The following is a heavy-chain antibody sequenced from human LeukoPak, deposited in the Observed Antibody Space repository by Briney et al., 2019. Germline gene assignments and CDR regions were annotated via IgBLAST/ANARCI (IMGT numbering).Heavy chain of an antibody. V-gene: IGHV4-38-2*01. CDR2: IYHSGST. J-gene: IGHJ4*02. CDR3: ARRDGGFDY. Sequence: PSETLSLTCAVSGYSISSGCYWGWIRQPPGKGLEWLGSIYHSGSTFYNPSLKSRVTISVDTSKNQFSLKLSSVTAADTAVYYCARRDGGFDYWGQGTLVTVSS. CDR1: GYSISSGCY.